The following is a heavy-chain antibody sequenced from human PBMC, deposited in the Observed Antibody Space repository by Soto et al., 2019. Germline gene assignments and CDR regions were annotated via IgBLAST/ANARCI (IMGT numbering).Heavy chain of an antibody. D-gene: IGHD5-12*01. V-gene: IGHV1-69*13. CDR1: GGTFSSYT. Sequence: GASVKVSCKASGGTFSSYTITWVRQAPGQGLEWVARIIPIFGTTNVAQKFQGRVTITADESTTTAYMELSGLRSDDTAVYYCAKDGGADGYFGNWLDPWGQGTLVTVSS. CDR3: AKDGGADGYFGNWLDP. J-gene: IGHJ5*02. CDR2: IIPIFGTT.